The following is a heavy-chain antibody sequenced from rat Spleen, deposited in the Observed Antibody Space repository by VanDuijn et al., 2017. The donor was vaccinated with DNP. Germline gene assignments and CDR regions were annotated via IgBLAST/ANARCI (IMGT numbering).Heavy chain of an antibody. CDR3: VTRGMYGGYDH. CDR2: VTTGGGSA. J-gene: IGHJ2*01. V-gene: IGHV5-27*01. CDR1: GFTFTNFG. Sequence: EVQLVESGGGLVQPGGSLKLSCAASGFTFTNFGMAWVRQAPTKGLEWVAAVTTGGGSAYYRDSVKGRFTISRDNAKSTLYLQMNSLRSEDTATYYCVTRGMYGGYDHWGQGVMVTVSS. D-gene: IGHD1-11*01.